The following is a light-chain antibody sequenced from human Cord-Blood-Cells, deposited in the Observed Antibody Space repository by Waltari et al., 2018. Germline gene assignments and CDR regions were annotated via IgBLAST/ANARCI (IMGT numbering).Light chain of an antibody. CDR3: STYTSSSTLLYV. J-gene: IGLJ1*01. CDR2: DVS. CDR1: RSDVGGYNY. V-gene: IGLV2-14*01. Sequence: QSALTQPASVSGSPGQSITISCTGTRSDVGGYNYVSWYHQHPGKAPKLMIYDVSNRLQGVSNRVSGAKSGNAASLTSSGLQAEDEADYYCSTYTSSSTLLYVFGTGTKVTVL.